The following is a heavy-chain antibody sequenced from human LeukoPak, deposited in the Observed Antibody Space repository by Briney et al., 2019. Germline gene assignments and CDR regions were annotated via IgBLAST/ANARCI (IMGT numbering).Heavy chain of an antibody. CDR3: ARGNYYDSSGYLYYFDY. Sequence: SQTLSLTCTVSGDSISSGDYYCSWIRQPPGKGLEWIGYIYYSGSTYYNPSLKSRVTISVDTSKNQFSLKLSSVTAADTAVYYCARGNYYDSSGYLYYFDYWGQGTLVTVS. CDR2: IYYSGST. J-gene: IGHJ4*02. D-gene: IGHD3-22*01. V-gene: IGHV4-30-4*08. CDR1: GDSISSGDYY.